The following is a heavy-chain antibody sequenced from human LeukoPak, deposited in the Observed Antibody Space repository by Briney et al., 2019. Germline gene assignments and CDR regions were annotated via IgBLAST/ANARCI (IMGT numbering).Heavy chain of an antibody. V-gene: IGHV3-48*04. CDR2: FGSSSRTI. Sequence: GGSLRLSCAASGFTFSAYSMNWVRQTPGKGLEWVSNFGSSSRTIYYGDSVEGRFTISRDNAKNSLYLQMNSLRGEDTAVYYCARAYCRGGSCYSGDAFDIWGQGTLVTVSS. J-gene: IGHJ3*02. CDR3: ARAYCRGGSCYSGDAFDI. CDR1: GFTFSAYS. D-gene: IGHD2-15*01.